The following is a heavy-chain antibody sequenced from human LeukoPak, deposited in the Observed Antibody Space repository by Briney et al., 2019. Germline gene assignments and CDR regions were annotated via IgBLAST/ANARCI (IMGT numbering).Heavy chain of an antibody. CDR1: GGSFSGYY. V-gene: IGHV4-34*01. D-gene: IGHD3-22*01. CDR3: ARGSSGLALDY. Sequence: SETLSLTCAVYGGSFSGYYWSWIRQPPGKGLEWIGEINHSGSTNYNPSLKSRVTISVDTSKNQFSLKLSSVTAADTAVYYCARGSSGLALDYWGQGTLVTVSS. CDR2: INHSGST. J-gene: IGHJ4*02.